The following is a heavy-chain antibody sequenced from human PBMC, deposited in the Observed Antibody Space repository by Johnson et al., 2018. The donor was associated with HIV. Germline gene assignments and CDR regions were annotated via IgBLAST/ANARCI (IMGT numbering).Heavy chain of an antibody. D-gene: IGHD6-13*01. V-gene: IGHV3-20*04. CDR2: INWNGGST. J-gene: IGHJ3*02. Sequence: VQLVESGGGVVRPGGSLRLSCAASGFTFDDYALTWVRHAPGKGLEWVSGINWNGGSTRDADSVTGRFHISRDNSKNPLYLQMNSLRAKDTAVYYCAKGLGRAAAGTRNAFDIWGQGTMVTVSS. CDR3: AKGLGRAAAGTRNAFDI. CDR1: GFTFDDYA.